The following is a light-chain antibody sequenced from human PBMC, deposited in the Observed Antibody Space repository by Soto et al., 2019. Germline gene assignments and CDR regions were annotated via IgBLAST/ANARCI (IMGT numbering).Light chain of an antibody. CDR1: QSVSYN. Sequence: EIVMTQSPATLSVSPGERVTLSCRASQSVSYNLALYQQKPGQAPRLLIYGASTRATGIPARFSGSGFGTEFTLTISSLQSEDFAVYYCQQHNNWPQTFGQGTKVDIK. V-gene: IGKV3-15*01. CDR2: GAS. J-gene: IGKJ1*01. CDR3: QQHNNWPQT.